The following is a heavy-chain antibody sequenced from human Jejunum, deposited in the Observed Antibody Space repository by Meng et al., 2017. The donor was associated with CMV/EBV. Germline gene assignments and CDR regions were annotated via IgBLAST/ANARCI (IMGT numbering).Heavy chain of an antibody. Sequence: CVTPGFSVESDYVSWVRQAPGKGLEWVSVIYMSGSTYYAASVKGRFTISRDISKNTVFLQMNSLRAEDTAVYYCTRDGRGGYFDYWGRGTLVTVSS. D-gene: IGHD1-26*01. CDR2: IYMSGST. CDR1: GFSVESDY. J-gene: IGHJ4*01. V-gene: IGHV3-53*01. CDR3: TRDGRGGYFDY.